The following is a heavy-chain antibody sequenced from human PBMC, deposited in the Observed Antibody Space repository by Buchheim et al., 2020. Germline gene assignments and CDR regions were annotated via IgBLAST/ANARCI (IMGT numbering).Heavy chain of an antibody. CDR1: GYTFISHW. V-gene: IGHV1-46*01. CDR3: ARDSSIAAEGTWWFDP. Sequence: QVQLVQSEAGVAKPGASVKVSCKASGYTFISHWMHWVRQAPGQGLEWMAVINPNGGTTIYAQKFQGRVTMTRDTSTSTVYMELSSLRSEDTAVYYCARDSSIAAEGTWWFDPWGQGTL. D-gene: IGHD6-13*01. J-gene: IGHJ5*02. CDR2: INPNGGTT.